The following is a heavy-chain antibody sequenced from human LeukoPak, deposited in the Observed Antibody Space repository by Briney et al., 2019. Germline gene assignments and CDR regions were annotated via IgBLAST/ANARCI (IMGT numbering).Heavy chain of an antibody. D-gene: IGHD2-8*01. CDR1: GCTLHDYV. CDR2: INGDGGST. Sequence: GGALRLSCAASGCTLHDYVMHWVRPAPGKGREWVSLINGDGGSTYYADSVKGRFTISRDNSKDSLYLQMNSLRTEDTALYYCAKDLAMGARHGMDVWGQRATVTVSS. J-gene: IGHJ6*02. V-gene: IGHV3-43*02. CDR3: AKDLAMGARHGMDV.